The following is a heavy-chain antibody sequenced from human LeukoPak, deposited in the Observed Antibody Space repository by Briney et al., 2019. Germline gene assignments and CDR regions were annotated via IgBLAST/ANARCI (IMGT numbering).Heavy chain of an antibody. CDR1: GFTFSSYW. D-gene: IGHD1-7*01. CDR2: IDSDGTSA. J-gene: IGHJ4*02. Sequence: GGSLRLSCAASGFTFSSYWMHWVRQAPGKGLVWVSRIDSDGTSASYADSVKGRFTISRDNAKNTLYLQMNSLRAEDTAVYYCARGKLELRSLHFEYWGQGTLVTVSS. V-gene: IGHV3-74*01. CDR3: ARGKLELRSLHFEY.